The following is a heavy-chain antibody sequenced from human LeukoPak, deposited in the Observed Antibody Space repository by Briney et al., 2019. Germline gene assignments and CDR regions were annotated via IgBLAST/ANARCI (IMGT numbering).Heavy chain of an antibody. CDR3: ARVGDGYNS. J-gene: IGHJ4*02. D-gene: IGHD5-24*01. CDR1: GGSISSYS. V-gene: IGHV4-59*01. CDR2: IYYSGST. Sequence: SSETLSLTCTVSGGSISSYSWSWIRQPPGKGLEWIGYIYYSGSTNYNPSLKSRVTISVDTSKNQFSLKLSSVTAADTAVYYCARVGDGYNSWGQGTLVTVSS.